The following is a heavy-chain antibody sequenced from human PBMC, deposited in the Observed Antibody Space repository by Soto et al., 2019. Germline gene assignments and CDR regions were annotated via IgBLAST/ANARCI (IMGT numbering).Heavy chain of an antibody. D-gene: IGHD3-10*01. CDR2: ISSNGGST. CDR1: GFTFSSYA. J-gene: IGHJ5*02. CDR3: ARGADPDYYGSGSQNWFDP. Sequence: VGSLRLSCAASGFTFSSYAMHWVRQAPGKGLEYVSAISSNGGSTYYANSVKGRFTISRDNSKNTLYLQMGSLRAEDMAVYYCARGADPDYYGSGSQNWFDPWGQGTLVTVSS. V-gene: IGHV3-64*01.